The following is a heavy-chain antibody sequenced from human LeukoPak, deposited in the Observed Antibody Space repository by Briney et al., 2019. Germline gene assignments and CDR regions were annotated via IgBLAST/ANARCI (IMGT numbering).Heavy chain of an antibody. J-gene: IGHJ4*02. CDR3: ARLGGYGYFDY. V-gene: IGHV4-59*01. D-gene: IGHD5-12*01. Sequence: PSETLSLTCTVSGGSIDSNSWTWIRQPPGKGLEWIGYIYYSGSTNYNPSLKSRVTISVDTSKSQFSLKLSSVTAADTAVYYCARLGGYGYFDYWGQGTLVTVSS. CDR2: IYYSGST. CDR1: GGSIDSNS.